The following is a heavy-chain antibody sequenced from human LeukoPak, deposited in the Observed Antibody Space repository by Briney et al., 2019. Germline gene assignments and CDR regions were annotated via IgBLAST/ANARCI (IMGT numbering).Heavy chain of an antibody. D-gene: IGHD4-11*01. CDR1: GYTFTSYD. Sequence: ASVKVSCKASGYTFTSYDINWVRQATGQGLDWMGWMNPNSGDSGFAQMFEGRVTLTRDTSINTAYLEVNNLRSDDTAVYYCARVTSGPPGVDFDFWGQGTLVTVSS. CDR3: ARVTSGPPGVDFDF. V-gene: IGHV1-8*01. CDR2: MNPNSGDS. J-gene: IGHJ4*02.